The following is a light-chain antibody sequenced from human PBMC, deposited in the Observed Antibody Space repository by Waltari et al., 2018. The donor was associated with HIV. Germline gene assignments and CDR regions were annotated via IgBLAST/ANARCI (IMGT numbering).Light chain of an antibody. V-gene: IGKV1-39*01. J-gene: IGKJ4*01. Sequence: DIQMTQSPSSLSASVGDRVTITSRASQSISSYLNWYQQKPGKAPKLLSYAASSLQRGVPSRVSGSGSGTDFTLTISSLQPEDFATYYCQQSYSTPLTFGGGTKVEIK. CDR1: QSISSY. CDR3: QQSYSTPLT. CDR2: AAS.